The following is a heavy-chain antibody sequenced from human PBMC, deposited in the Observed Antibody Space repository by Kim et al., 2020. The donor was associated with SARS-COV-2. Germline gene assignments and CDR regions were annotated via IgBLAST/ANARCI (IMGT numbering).Heavy chain of an antibody. CDR2: IKPDGRDQ. J-gene: IGHJ4*02. V-gene: IGHV3-7*01. D-gene: IGHD6-19*01. CDR3: ARENGDGWSDY. CDR1: GFTFSTYW. Sequence: GGSLRLSCAVSGFTFSTYWMTWVRQAPGKGLEWVANIKPDGRDQNYVDSVKGRFTISRDNAKNSLYLQMNSLRVEDTAVYYCARENGDGWSDYWGQGTLVTVSS.